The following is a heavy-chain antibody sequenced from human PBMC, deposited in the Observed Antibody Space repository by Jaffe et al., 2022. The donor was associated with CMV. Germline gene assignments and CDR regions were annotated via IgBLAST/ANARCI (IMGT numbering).Heavy chain of an antibody. CDR3: TTEPSGIYYVPLFDY. D-gene: IGHD1-26*01. J-gene: IGHJ4*02. Sequence: EVQLVESGGGLVKFGGSLRLSCAASGFTFNNAWMSWVRQAPGKGLEWVGRIKSKTDGGTTDYAAPVKGRFTISRDDSKNTLYLQMNSLKTEDTAVYYCTTEPSGIYYVPLFDYWGQGTLVTVSS. CDR2: IKSKTDGGTT. CDR1: GFTFNNAW. V-gene: IGHV3-15*01.